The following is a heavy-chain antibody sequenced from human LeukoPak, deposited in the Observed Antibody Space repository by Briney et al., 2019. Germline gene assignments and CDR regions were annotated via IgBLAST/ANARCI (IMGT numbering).Heavy chain of an antibody. Sequence: GGSLRLSCAASGFTFSSYDMHWVRQATGKGLEWVSAIGTAGDTYYPGSVKGRFTISRDNAKNTLYLQMNSLRAEDAAVYYCASSTYSGSHWDAFNIWGQGTMVTVSS. CDR2: IGTAGDT. D-gene: IGHD1-26*01. CDR3: ASSTYSGSHWDAFNI. J-gene: IGHJ3*02. CDR1: GFTFSSYD. V-gene: IGHV3-13*01.